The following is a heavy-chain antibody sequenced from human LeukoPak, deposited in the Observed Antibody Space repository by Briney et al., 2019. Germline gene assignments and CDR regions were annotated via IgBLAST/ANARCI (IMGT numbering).Heavy chain of an antibody. D-gene: IGHD6-19*01. CDR3: AKGGWGIAVAYFDY. J-gene: IGHJ4*02. V-gene: IGHV3-21*01. CDR1: GFTFSSYS. Sequence: PGGSLRLSCAASGFTFSSYSMNWVRQAPGKGLEWVSSISSSSSYIYYADSVKGRFTISRDNAKNSLYLQMNSLRAEDTAVYYCAKGGWGIAVAYFDYWGKEPLFTVP. CDR2: ISSSSSYI.